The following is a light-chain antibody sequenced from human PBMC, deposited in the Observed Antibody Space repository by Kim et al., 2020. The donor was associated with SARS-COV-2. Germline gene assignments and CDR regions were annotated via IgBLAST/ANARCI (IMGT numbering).Light chain of an antibody. CDR3: QVWDSGSWV. V-gene: IGLV3-9*01. CDR1: NINTLN. Sequence: VFLGQTATITCGGNNINTLNWHWYRQKPGQAPVLVMSKDSKRPAGIPERFSGSNSGNTATLTISTAQADDEADYYCQVWDSGSWVFGGGTQLTVL. CDR2: KDS. J-gene: IGLJ3*02.